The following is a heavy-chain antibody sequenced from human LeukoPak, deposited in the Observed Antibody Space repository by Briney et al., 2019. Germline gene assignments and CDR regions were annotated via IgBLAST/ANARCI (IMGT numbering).Heavy chain of an antibody. Sequence: PSETLSLTCTVFGGSISSSSYFWGWIRQPAGKGLEWIGSISHSGSTYYDPSLKSRVTISVDTSKNQFSLKLSSVTAADTAVYYCARGSVTYRLYYYYYMDVWGKGTTVTVSS. D-gene: IGHD4-11*01. CDR3: ARGSVTYRLYYYYYMDV. CDR1: GGSISSSSYF. CDR2: ISHSGST. V-gene: IGHV4-39*07. J-gene: IGHJ6*03.